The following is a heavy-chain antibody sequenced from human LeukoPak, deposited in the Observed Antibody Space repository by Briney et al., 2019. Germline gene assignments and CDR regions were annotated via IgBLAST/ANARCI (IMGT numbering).Heavy chain of an antibody. D-gene: IGHD2-15*01. CDR1: GGSFSGYY. V-gene: IGHV4-34*01. CDR3: AREELGYCSGGSCYGVDY. J-gene: IGHJ4*02. Sequence: PSETLSLTCAVYGGSFSGYYWSWIRQPPGKGLEWIGEINHSGSTNYNPSLKSRVIISVDTSKNQFSLKLSSVTAADTAVYYCAREELGYCSGGSCYGVDYWGQGTLVTVSS. CDR2: INHSGST.